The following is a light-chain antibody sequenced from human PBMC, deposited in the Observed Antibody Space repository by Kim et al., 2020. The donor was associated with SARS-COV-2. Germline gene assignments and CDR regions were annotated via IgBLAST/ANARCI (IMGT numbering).Light chain of an antibody. V-gene: IGKV3-11*01. Sequence: EIVLTQSPATLSLSPGERATLSCRASQSVSSYLAWYQQKPGQAPRLLIYDASNRATGIPARFSGSGSGTDFTLTISSLEPEDFAVYYCQRRSNWPPLTFGGGTKVDIK. J-gene: IGKJ4*01. CDR2: DAS. CDR1: QSVSSY. CDR3: QRRSNWPPLT.